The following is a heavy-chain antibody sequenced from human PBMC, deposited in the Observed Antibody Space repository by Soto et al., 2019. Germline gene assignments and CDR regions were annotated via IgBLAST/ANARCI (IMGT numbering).Heavy chain of an antibody. V-gene: IGHV3-30*18. CDR1: GFTFSTYG. CDR3: AKGQHCSTTSCYFYYYGMGV. D-gene: IGHD2-2*01. Sequence: QVQLVESGGGVVQPGRSLRLSCAASGFTFSTYGMHWVRQAPGKGLEWVAVISYDGSNKYYADSVKGRLTISRDNSKKALYLQMNSLRAEDTAVYYCAKGQHCSTTSCYFYYYGMGVWGQGTTVDVSS. CDR2: ISYDGSNK. J-gene: IGHJ6*02.